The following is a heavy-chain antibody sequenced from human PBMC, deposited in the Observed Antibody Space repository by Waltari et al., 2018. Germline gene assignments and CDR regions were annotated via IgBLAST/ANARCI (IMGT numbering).Heavy chain of an antibody. CDR2: IRANAKT. CDR3: AKNVGAGYGSRAYALDY. J-gene: IGHJ4*02. D-gene: IGHD3-16*01. V-gene: IGHV3-23*01. Sequence: EEQLLESGGGLVQPGGSLRLSCEASGFAINEYAMTWVRQAPGRGLEWVATIRANAKTYYADSLTGRFTISSDNSKNTVDLQLSGLRADDTALYYCAKNVGAGYGSRAYALDYWGLGTPVTVSS. CDR1: GFAINEYA.